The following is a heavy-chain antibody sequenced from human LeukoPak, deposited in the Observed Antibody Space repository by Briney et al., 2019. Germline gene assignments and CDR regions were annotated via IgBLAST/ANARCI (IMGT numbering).Heavy chain of an antibody. CDR2: ISSSSSTI. CDR1: GFTFSSCS. D-gene: IGHD2-2*01. V-gene: IGHV3-48*01. CDR3: ACSTAWYGIQY. Sequence: TGGSLRLSCAASGFTFSSCSMNWVRQAPGKGLEWVSYISSSSSTIYYADSVKGRFTLSRDNAKNSLYLQMNSLRAEDTAVYYCACSTAWYGIQYWGQGTLIAVSS. J-gene: IGHJ4*02.